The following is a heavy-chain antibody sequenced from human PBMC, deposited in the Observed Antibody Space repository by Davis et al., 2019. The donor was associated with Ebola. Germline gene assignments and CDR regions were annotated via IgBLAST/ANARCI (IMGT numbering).Heavy chain of an antibody. J-gene: IGHJ4*02. CDR2: IYYSGST. D-gene: IGHD6-13*01. Sequence: MPSETLSLTCTVSGGSTSSYYCSWIRQPPGKGLEWIGYIYYSGSTKYNPSLKSRVTISVDTSKNQFSLKLSSVTAADTAVYYCARRMGSSSWIYWGQGTLVTVSS. CDR1: GGSTSSYY. V-gene: IGHV4-59*12. CDR3: ARRMGSSSWIY.